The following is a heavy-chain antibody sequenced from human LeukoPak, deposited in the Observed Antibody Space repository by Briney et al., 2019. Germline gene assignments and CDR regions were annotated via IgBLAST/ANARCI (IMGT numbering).Heavy chain of an antibody. J-gene: IGHJ4*02. CDR2: INHSGNT. CDR1: GGSFIGYH. V-gene: IGHV4-34*01. D-gene: IGHD4-23*01. Sequence: SETLSFTCAVSGGSFIGYHWNWIRQPPGKGLEWIGEINHSGNTNYNPSLKSRVTVSIDTSKNQFSLKLRSLTAADTAVYYCARDPTTVVTTPYYFDDWGQGTLVTVSS. CDR3: ARDPTTVVTTPYYFDD.